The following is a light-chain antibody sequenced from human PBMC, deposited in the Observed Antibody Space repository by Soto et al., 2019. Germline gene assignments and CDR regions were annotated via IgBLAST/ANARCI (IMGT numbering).Light chain of an antibody. CDR1: SGHSNYA. J-gene: IGLJ2*01. Sequence: QPVLTQSPSASASLGASVKLTCTLSSGHSNYAIAWHQHQSEKGPRYLMKLNSDGSHSKGDEIPDRCSGSSSGAERYLTISSLQSEDEADYYCQTWGSGIVVFGGGTQLTVL. CDR2: LNSDGSH. CDR3: QTWGSGIVV. V-gene: IGLV4-69*01.